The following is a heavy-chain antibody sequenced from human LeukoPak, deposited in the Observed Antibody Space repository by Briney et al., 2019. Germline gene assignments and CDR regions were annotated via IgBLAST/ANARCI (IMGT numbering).Heavy chain of an antibody. Sequence: SETLSLTCAVYGGSFSGYYWSWIRQPPGKGLEWIGEINHSGGTNYNPSLKSRVTISVDTSKNQFSLKLSSVTAADTAVYYCARVGYCSSTSCYRPYYYYYGMDVWGQGTTVTVSS. J-gene: IGHJ6*02. V-gene: IGHV4-34*01. CDR2: INHSGGT. CDR1: GGSFSGYY. CDR3: ARVGYCSSTSCYRPYYYYYGMDV. D-gene: IGHD2-2*01.